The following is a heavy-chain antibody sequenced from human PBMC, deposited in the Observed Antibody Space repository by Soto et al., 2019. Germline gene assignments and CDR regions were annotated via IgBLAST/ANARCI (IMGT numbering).Heavy chain of an antibody. Sequence: QLQLQESGSGLVKPSQTLSLTCAVSGGSISSGGYSWSWIRQPPGKGLEWIGYIYHSGSTYCNPSVKSRFTISIYRSKNQFPLKLSSVTAADTAEYYCARVPGPWGQGTLVTVSS. CDR3: ARVPGP. D-gene: IGHD3-10*01. J-gene: IGHJ5*02. V-gene: IGHV4-30-2*01. CDR2: IYHSGST. CDR1: GGSISSGGYS.